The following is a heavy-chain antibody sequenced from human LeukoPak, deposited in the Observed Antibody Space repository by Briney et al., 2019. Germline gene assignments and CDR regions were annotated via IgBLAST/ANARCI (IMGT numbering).Heavy chain of an antibody. V-gene: IGHV3-11*01. J-gene: IGHJ4*02. Sequence: GGSLRLSCAASGFTFSDYYMSWIRQAPGKGLEWVSYISSSGSTIYYADSVKGRFTISRDNAKNSLYLQMNSLRAEDTAVYYCVREEKGLRALHWAVGYFDYWGQGTLVTVSS. CDR3: VREEKGLRALHWAVGYFDY. D-gene: IGHD3-16*01. CDR1: GFTFSDYY. CDR2: ISSSGSTI.